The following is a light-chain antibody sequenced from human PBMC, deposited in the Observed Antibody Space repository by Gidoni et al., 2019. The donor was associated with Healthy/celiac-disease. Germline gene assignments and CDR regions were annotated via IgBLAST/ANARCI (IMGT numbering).Light chain of an antibody. Sequence: EIVLTQSPATLSLSPGERATLSCRASQSVSSYLAWYQQKPGQAPRFLIYDASNRATGIPARFSGSGSGTDFTLTISSLEPEDFAVYYCQQRSNWYTFGQGTKLEIK. CDR1: QSVSSY. J-gene: IGKJ2*01. CDR3: QQRSNWYT. V-gene: IGKV3-11*01. CDR2: DAS.